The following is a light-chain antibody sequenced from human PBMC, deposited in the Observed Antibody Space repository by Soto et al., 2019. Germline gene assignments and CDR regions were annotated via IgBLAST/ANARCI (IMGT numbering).Light chain of an antibody. Sequence: QSALTQPPSASGSPGQSVTISCTGTSSDIGGYKYVSWYQQHPGKAPKLVIYEGTKRPSGVPDRFSGSKSGSSASLAITGLQAEDEADYYCQSYDSSLTTFVFGTGTKLTVL. V-gene: IGLV2-8*01. CDR1: SSDIGGYKY. CDR3: QSYDSSLTTFV. J-gene: IGLJ1*01. CDR2: EGT.